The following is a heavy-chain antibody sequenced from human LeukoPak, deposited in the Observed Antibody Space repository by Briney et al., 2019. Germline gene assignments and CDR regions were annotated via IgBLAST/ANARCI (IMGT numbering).Heavy chain of an antibody. CDR2: IYYSGST. CDR3: ARSSSGYYDFLSLNYHFDY. Sequence: PSETLSLTCTVSGGSISSYYWSWIRQSPGKGLEWIGYIYYSGSTNYNPSLKSRVTISVDTSKNQLSLKLSSVTAADTAVYYCARSSSGYYDFLSLNYHFDYWGQGTLVTVSS. V-gene: IGHV4-59*01. CDR1: GGSISSYY. J-gene: IGHJ4*02. D-gene: IGHD3-3*01.